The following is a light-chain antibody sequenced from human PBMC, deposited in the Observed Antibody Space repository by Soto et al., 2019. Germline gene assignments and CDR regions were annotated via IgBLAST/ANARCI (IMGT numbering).Light chain of an antibody. J-gene: IGKJ1*01. Sequence: DIQMTQSPSSLSASVGDRVTITCRASQDISSYLAWYQQKPGKVPELLIYAASSLQSGVPSRFSGSGSGTDFTLTITGLQSEDVATYYCQKYNSAPWTFGQGTKVEVK. V-gene: IGKV1-27*01. CDR3: QKYNSAPWT. CDR2: AAS. CDR1: QDISSY.